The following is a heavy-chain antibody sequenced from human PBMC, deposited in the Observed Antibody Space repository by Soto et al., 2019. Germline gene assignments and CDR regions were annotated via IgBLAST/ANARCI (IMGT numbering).Heavy chain of an antibody. Sequence: QVQLQESGPGLVKPSETLSLTCTVSGGSISSYYWSWIRQPAGKGLEWIGRIYTSGSTNYNPSLKSRVTMSVDTSNNQFSLKLSSVTAADPAVYYWARASRIAAAGRFGMDVLGQGTTGTVSS. V-gene: IGHV4-4*07. CDR2: IYTSGST. J-gene: IGHJ6*02. CDR3: ARASRIAAAGRFGMDV. D-gene: IGHD6-13*01. CDR1: GGSISSYY.